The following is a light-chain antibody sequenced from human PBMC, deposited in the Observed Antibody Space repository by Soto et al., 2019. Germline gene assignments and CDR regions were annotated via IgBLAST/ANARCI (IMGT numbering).Light chain of an antibody. CDR2: AAS. CDR3: QQLNTYPWT. Sequence: IQLTQSPSSLAASVGDRVSITCRASQGIDNNLAWYQQRPGRAPTLLIYAASTPQSGVPSRFSGRGSGTDFTLTIRSLQPEDFATYYCQQLNTYPWTFGQGTKVDIK. CDR1: QGIDNN. J-gene: IGKJ1*01. V-gene: IGKV1-9*01.